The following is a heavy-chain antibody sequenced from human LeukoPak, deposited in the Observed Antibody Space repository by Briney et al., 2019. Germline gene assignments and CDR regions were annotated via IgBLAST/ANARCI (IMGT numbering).Heavy chain of an antibody. CDR3: ARTVPYTGYFDP. V-gene: IGHV1-8*01. CDR1: GYTFTSYD. J-gene: IGHJ5*02. D-gene: IGHD4-17*01. Sequence: WASVKVSCKASGYTFTSYDLNWVRQATGQGLEWMGWMNPNSGNTGYAQKFQGRVTMTRNTSISTAYMELSSLRSEDTAVYYCARTVPYTGYFDPWGQGTLATVSS. CDR2: MNPNSGNT.